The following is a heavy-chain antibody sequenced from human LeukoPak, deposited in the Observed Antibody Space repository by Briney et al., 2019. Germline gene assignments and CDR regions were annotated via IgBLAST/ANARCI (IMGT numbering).Heavy chain of an antibody. J-gene: IGHJ5*02. CDR3: ARGIAAAGTSLFDP. CDR2: INPNSGGT. V-gene: IGHV1-2*02. Sequence: GASVKVSCKASGYSFTGYYIHWMRQAPGQGLEWMGWINPNSGGTNYAQKFQGRVTMTRDTSISTAYMELSRLRSDDTAVYYCARGIAAAGTSLFDPWGQGTLVTVSS. D-gene: IGHD6-13*01. CDR1: GYSFTGYY.